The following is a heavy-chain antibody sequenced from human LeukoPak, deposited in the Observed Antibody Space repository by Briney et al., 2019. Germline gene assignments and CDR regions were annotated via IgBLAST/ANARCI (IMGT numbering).Heavy chain of an antibody. CDR2: ISYDGSNK. Sequence: GGSLRLSCAASGFTFSGYGMHWVRQAPGKGLEWVAVISYDGSNKYYADSVKGRFIISRDNSKNTLYVQMNSLRAEDTAVYYCAKYLAHSSGWLLDAFDIWGQGTMVTVSS. CDR1: GFTFSGYG. CDR3: AKYLAHSSGWLLDAFDI. D-gene: IGHD6-19*01. J-gene: IGHJ3*02. V-gene: IGHV3-30*18.